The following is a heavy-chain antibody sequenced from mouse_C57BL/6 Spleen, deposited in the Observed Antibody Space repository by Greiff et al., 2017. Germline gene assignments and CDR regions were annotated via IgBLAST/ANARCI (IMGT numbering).Heavy chain of an antibody. CDR3: ARSDYYQLMDY. CDR1: GYTFASYG. Sequence: QVQLQQSGAELARPGASVKLSCKASGYTFASYGISWVKQRTGQGLEWIGEIYPRSGNTYYNEKFKGKATLTADKSSSTAYMELRSLTSEDSAVYFCARSDYYQLMDYWGQGTSVTVSS. V-gene: IGHV1-81*01. J-gene: IGHJ4*01. D-gene: IGHD1-1*01. CDR2: IYPRSGNT.